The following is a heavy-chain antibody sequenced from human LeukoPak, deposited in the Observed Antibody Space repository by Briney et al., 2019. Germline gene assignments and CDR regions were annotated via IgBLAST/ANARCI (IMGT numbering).Heavy chain of an antibody. V-gene: IGHV4-59*01. CDR2: IYYSGST. CDR1: GGSISSYY. D-gene: IGHD6-6*01. J-gene: IGHJ4*02. Sequence: KTSETLSLTCTVSGGSISSYYWSWIRQPPGKGLEWIGYIYYSGSTNYNPSLKSRVTMSVDTSKNQFSLKLSSVTAADTAVYYCARDSSSSFLGVDYWGQGTLVTVSS. CDR3: ARDSSSSFLGVDY.